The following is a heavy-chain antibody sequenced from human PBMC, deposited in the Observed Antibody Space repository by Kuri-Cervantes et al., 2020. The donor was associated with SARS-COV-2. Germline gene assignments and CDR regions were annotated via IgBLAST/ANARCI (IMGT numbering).Heavy chain of an antibody. CDR2: ISYDGTIR. CDR1: GFTFSNYG. CDR3: AKAVRGHYASGSRDTGGMDV. V-gene: IGHV3-30*18. Sequence: GESLKISCVASGFTFSNYGMHWVRQAPGKGLEWVAVISYDGTIRYYADSVKGRFTISRDNSRNTVDLQMNSLRGDDTAVYYCAKAVRGHYASGSRDTGGMDVWGQGATVTDSS. J-gene: IGHJ6*01. D-gene: IGHD3-10*01.